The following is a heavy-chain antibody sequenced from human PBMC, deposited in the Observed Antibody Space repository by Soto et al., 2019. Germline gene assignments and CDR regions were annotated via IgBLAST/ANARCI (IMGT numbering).Heavy chain of an antibody. V-gene: IGHV4-30-2*01. CDR3: ARGSGGVIVVVPAAIGGWFDP. D-gene: IGHD2-2*02. CDR2: IYHSGST. CDR1: GGSISSGGYS. J-gene: IGHJ5*02. Sequence: QLQLQESGSGLVKPSQTLSLTCAVSGGSISSGGYSWSWIRQPPGKGLEWIGYIYHSGSTYYNPSLKSRVTISVDRSKNQFSLKLSSVTAADTAVYYCARGSGGVIVVVPAAIGGWFDPWGQGTLVTVSS.